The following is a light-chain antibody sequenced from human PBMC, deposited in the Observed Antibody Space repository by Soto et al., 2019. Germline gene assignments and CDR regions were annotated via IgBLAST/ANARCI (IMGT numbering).Light chain of an antibody. V-gene: IGLV2-14*01. CDR1: SSDVGGYDY. Sequence: QSALTQPASVSGSPGQSITISCTGTSSDVGGYDYVSWYQQHPGKAPKLMIHEVSNRPSGVSNRFSGSKSGNTASLTISALQAEDEADYYCSSYTTSSTPYYVFGTGTKVTVL. CDR2: EVS. CDR3: SSYTTSSTPYYV. J-gene: IGLJ1*01.